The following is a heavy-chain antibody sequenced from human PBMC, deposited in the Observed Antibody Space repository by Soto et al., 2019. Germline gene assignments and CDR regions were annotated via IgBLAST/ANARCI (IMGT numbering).Heavy chain of an antibody. D-gene: IGHD2-15*01. CDR1: GGTFSSYA. CDR3: AARRYCSGGSCPDYFDY. Sequence: QVQVVQSGAEVQKPGSSVKVSCKASGGTFSSYAISWVRQAPGQGLEWMGGIIPIFGTANYPQKFRGRVTIIADESTSTAYMELSSLRSDDTAVYYCAARRYCSGGSCPDYFDYWGQGTLVTVSS. V-gene: IGHV1-69*01. J-gene: IGHJ4*02. CDR2: IIPIFGTA.